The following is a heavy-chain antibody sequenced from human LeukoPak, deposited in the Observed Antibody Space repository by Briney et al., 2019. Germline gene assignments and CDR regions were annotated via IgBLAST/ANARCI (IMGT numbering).Heavy chain of an antibody. CDR1: GGTFSSYA. D-gene: IGHD3-16*01. CDR3: ARDWGFSRFDY. Sequence: GSSVKVSCKASGGTFSSYAISWVRQAPGQGLEWMGWISAYNGNTNYAQKLQGRVTMTTDTSTSTAYMELRSLRSDDTAVYYCARDWGFSRFDYWGQGTLVTVSS. CDR2: ISAYNGNT. J-gene: IGHJ4*02. V-gene: IGHV1-18*01.